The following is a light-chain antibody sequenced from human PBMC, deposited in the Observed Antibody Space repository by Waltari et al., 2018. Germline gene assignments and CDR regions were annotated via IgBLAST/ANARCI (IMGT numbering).Light chain of an antibody. V-gene: IGKV4-1*01. CDR3: QQYYHIART. Sequence: DTVMTQSPDSLAVSLGDRATINCKSSQSLLFRSNNKNYLAWYQQKPGQPPKLLIHWASTRESGVPDRFSGSGSGTDFTLTISSLQAEDVEVYYCQQYYHIARTFGQGTRVEIK. CDR1: QSLLFRSNNKNY. J-gene: IGKJ1*01. CDR2: WAS.